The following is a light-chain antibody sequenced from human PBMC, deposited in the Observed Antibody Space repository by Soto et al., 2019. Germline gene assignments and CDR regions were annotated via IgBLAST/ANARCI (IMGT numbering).Light chain of an antibody. Sequence: EVVMTQSPATLSVSPGERVTLSCRASQGVSRGLAWYQQKPGQAPRLLIYDASTAATGIPARFSGSGSGTEFTVTISSLQSEDVAVYYCQQYNNCPPWTFGQGTKVEIK. V-gene: IGKV3-15*01. CDR1: QGVSRG. J-gene: IGKJ1*01. CDR3: QQYNNCPPWT. CDR2: DAS.